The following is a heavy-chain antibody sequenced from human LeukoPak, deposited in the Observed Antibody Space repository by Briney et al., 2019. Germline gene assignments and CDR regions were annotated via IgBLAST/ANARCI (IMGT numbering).Heavy chain of an antibody. CDR1: GGSINSGVYY. J-gene: IGHJ6*02. V-gene: IGHV4-31*03. Sequence: SQTLSLTCTVSGGSINSGVYYWTWIRQHPGRGLEWIGYIYYSGSTYYNPSLKSRVSISVDTSKNQFSLKVSSVTAADTAVYYCARDVKSSGYNYYGMDVWGQGTTVTVSS. D-gene: IGHD6-19*01. CDR2: IYYSGST. CDR3: ARDVKSSGYNYYGMDV.